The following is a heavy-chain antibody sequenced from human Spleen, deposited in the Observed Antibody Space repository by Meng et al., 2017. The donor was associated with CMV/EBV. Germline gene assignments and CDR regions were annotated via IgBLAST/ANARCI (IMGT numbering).Heavy chain of an antibody. Sequence: GESLKISCAASGFIFSRYSMNWVRQAPGKGLEWVSSISSGSGFIYLADSLKGRFIVSRDNAKNLLYLQMKSLRAEDTAVYYCARDGDMVRGVIMGIHYYYGMDVWGQGTTVTVSS. CDR2: ISSGSGFI. CDR1: GFIFSRYS. D-gene: IGHD3-10*01. CDR3: ARDGDMVRGVIMGIHYYYGMDV. V-gene: IGHV3-21*04. J-gene: IGHJ6*02.